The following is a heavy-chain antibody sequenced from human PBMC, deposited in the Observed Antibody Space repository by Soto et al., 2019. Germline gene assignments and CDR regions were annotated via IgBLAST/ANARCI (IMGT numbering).Heavy chain of an antibody. Sequence: EVQLLESGGGLVQPGGSLSLSCAASGFTFSSYAMSWVRQSPGKGLEWVSAISGSGGSTYYADSVKGRFTISRDNSKNTLYLQMNSLRAEDTAVYYCAKATIFGVVMGYYFDYWGQGTLVTVSS. CDR2: ISGSGGST. CDR1: GFTFSSYA. D-gene: IGHD3-3*01. V-gene: IGHV3-23*01. CDR3: AKATIFGVVMGYYFDY. J-gene: IGHJ4*02.